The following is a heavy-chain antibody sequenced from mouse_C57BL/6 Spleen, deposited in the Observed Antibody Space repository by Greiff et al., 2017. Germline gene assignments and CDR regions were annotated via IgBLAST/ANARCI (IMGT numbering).Heavy chain of an antibody. CDR2: ISSGSSTI. CDR1: GFTFSDYG. J-gene: IGHJ4*01. V-gene: IGHV5-17*01. CDR3: ARPLGRYYYAMDY. Sequence: EVHLVESGGGLVKPGGSLKLSCAASGFTFSDYGMHWVRQAPEKGLEWVAYISSGSSTIYYADTVKGRFTISRDNAKNTLFLQMTSLRSEDTAMYYCARPLGRYYYAMDYWGQGTSVTVSS. D-gene: IGHD4-1*01.